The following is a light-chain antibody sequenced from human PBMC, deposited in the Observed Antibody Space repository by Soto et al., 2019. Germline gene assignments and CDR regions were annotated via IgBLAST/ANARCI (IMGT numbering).Light chain of an antibody. CDR3: QNYNSAPPAGT. CDR2: AAS. Sequence: DFQMTQSPSSLSASVGDRVTITCRASQGINNHLAWFQQKPGKVPKVLIYAASTLQSGVPSRFSGCGSGTDFTLTISSLQPEDVATYYCQNYNSAPPAGTFGGGTKVEIK. CDR1: QGINNH. V-gene: IGKV1-27*01. J-gene: IGKJ4*01.